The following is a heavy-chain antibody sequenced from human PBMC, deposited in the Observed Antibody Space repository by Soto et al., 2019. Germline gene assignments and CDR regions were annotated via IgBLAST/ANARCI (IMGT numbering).Heavy chain of an antibody. CDR1: GFTFSGYE. V-gene: IGHV3-48*03. D-gene: IGHD1-26*01. Sequence: GWSLRLSCATSGFTFSGYEMSWVRQAPGKGLEWVSYISSSGTTIYYRDSLKGRFTISRDNAKNSLYLQMDSLTAEDTAVYYCAREHGGSYSFDYWGQGTLVTVSS. CDR3: AREHGGSYSFDY. J-gene: IGHJ4*02. CDR2: ISSSGTTI.